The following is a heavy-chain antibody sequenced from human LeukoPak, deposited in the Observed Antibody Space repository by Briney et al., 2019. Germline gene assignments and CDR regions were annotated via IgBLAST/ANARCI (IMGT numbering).Heavy chain of an antibody. Sequence: SETLSLTCTVSGGSISSSSYYWGWIRQPPGKGLEWLGTIYYSGSTYYNPSLKSRDTKSVDTSKNQFSPKMSSVTAADTGVYFCAGTCYCSGRDGPAYFDLWGQGTLVNVSS. CDR2: IYYSGST. CDR1: GGSISSSSYY. J-gene: IGHJ4*01. D-gene: IGHD6-19*01. CDR3: AGTCYCSGRDGPAYFDL. V-gene: IGHV4-39*01.